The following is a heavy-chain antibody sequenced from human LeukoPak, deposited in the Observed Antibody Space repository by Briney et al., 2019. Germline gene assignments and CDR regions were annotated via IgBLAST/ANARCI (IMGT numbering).Heavy chain of an antibody. CDR2: IKQDGTEK. D-gene: IGHD1-26*01. J-gene: IGHJ6*02. CDR1: GFTFSSYW. V-gene: IGHV3-7*01. Sequence: GGSLRLSCAASGFTFSSYWMSWVRQAPGEGLEWVANIKQDGTEKYYVDSVKGRFTISRDNAKNSLYLQMHSLRAEDTALYYCARDSGSYYGYYYGMDVWGQGTTVTVSS. CDR3: ARDSGSYYGYYYGMDV.